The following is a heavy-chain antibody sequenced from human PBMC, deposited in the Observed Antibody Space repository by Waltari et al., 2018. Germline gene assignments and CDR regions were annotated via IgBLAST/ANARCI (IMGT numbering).Heavy chain of an antibody. CDR3: ASRKEPLRSAAGLY. V-gene: IGHV4-39*01. Sequence: QLQLQESGPGLVKPSETLSLTCTVSGGSISSSSYYWGWIRQPPGKGLEWIGSIYFSGRTYYNPSLKSRVTISVDTSKNQFSLKLSSVTAADTAVYYCASRKEPLRSAAGLYWGQGTLVTVSS. D-gene: IGHD6-13*01. CDR2: IYFSGRT. CDR1: GGSISSSSYY. J-gene: IGHJ4*02.